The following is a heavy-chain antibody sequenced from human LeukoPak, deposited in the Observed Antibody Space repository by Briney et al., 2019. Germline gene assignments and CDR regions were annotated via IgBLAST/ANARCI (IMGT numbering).Heavy chain of an antibody. Sequence: GRSLRLSCAASGFTFSSYSMNWVRQAPGKGLEWVSSISSSSSYIYYADSVKGRFTISRDNAKNSLFLQMNSLRAEDTAVYYCARVAEAAAFDYWGQGTLVTVSS. D-gene: IGHD6-13*01. V-gene: IGHV3-21*01. J-gene: IGHJ4*02. CDR3: ARVAEAAAFDY. CDR2: ISSSSSYI. CDR1: GFTFSSYS.